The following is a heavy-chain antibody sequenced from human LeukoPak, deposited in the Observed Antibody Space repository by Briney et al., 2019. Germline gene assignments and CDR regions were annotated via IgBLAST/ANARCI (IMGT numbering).Heavy chain of an antibody. D-gene: IGHD6-6*01. V-gene: IGHV4-39*01. Sequence: SETLSLTCTVSGDSISSSSYYWGWIRQPSGKGLEWIGSIHYSGSTYYNPSLKSRVTISVDTSKNQFSLTVTSVTAADAAIFYCARLIASSSVIDNWGQGTLVTVST. J-gene: IGHJ4*02. CDR2: IHYSGST. CDR1: GDSISSSSYY. CDR3: ARLIASSSVIDN.